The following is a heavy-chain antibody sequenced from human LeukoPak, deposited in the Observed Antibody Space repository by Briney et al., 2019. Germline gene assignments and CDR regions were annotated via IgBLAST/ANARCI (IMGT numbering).Heavy chain of an antibody. D-gene: IGHD2-21*01. CDR3: ARGIPLGPADY. V-gene: IGHV4-30-4*01. CDR2: IYYSGST. J-gene: IGHJ4*02. CDR1: GGSISSGDYY. Sequence: SQTLSRTCTVSGGSISSGDYYWSWIRQPPGKGLEWIGYIYYSGSTYYNPSLKSRVTISVDTSKNQFSLKLSSVTAADTAVYYCARGIPLGPADYWGQGTLVTVSS.